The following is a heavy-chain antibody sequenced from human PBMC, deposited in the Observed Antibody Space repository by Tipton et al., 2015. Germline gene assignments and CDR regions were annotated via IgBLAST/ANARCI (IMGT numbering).Heavy chain of an antibody. D-gene: IGHD3-22*01. V-gene: IGHV3-33*05. CDR3: AKALTYYYDSSGYSDAFDI. J-gene: IGHJ3*02. CDR2: ISFDGSYK. Sequence: RSLRLSCEASHFPFSNYGMHWVRQAPGKGLEWVAVISFDGSYKNYADSVKGRFTISRDNSKNTLYLQMNSLRAEDTAVYYCAKALTYYYDSSGYSDAFDIWGQGTMVTVSS. CDR1: HFPFSNYG.